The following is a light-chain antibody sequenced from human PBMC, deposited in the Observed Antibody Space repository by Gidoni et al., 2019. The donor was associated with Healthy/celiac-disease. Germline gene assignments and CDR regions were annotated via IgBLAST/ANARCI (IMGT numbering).Light chain of an antibody. V-gene: IGKV1-39*01. CDR1: QSISSY. Sequence: DIQMNQCPSSLSASVGDRVTITCRASQSISSYLNWYQQKPGKAPKLLIYSSSSLQSGVPSSFSVSGSGTDFTLTISLLQPDDFATYYCQQSYSTPPTFGQGTRLEIK. CDR3: QQSYSTPPT. CDR2: SSS. J-gene: IGKJ5*01.